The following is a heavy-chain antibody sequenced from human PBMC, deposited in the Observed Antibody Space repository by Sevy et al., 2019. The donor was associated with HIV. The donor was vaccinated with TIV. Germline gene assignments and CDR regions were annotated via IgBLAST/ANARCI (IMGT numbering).Heavy chain of an antibody. Sequence: SETLSLTCAVYGGSFSGYYWSWIRQPPGKGLEWIGEINHSGSTNYNPSLKSRVTISVDTSKNQFSLKLSSVTAADTAVYYCARKVGLMVRGVITYFDYWGQGTLVTVSS. CDR1: GGSFSGYY. D-gene: IGHD3-10*01. CDR2: INHSGST. CDR3: ARKVGLMVRGVITYFDY. V-gene: IGHV4-34*01. J-gene: IGHJ4*02.